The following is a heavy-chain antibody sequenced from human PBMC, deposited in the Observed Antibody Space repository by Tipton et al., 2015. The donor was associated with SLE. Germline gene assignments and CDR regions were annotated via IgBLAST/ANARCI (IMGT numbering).Heavy chain of an antibody. CDR2: IYYSGST. CDR1: GGSISSSSYY. Sequence: TLSLTCTVSGGSISSSSYYWGWIRQPPGKGLEWFGSIYYSGSTYYNPSLKSRVTISVDTSKNQFSLKLSPVTAADTAVYYCARALVGVVVPAAMAGHYFDHWGQGTLVTASS. V-gene: IGHV4-39*07. J-gene: IGHJ4*02. D-gene: IGHD2-2*01. CDR3: ARALVGVVVPAAMAGHYFDH.